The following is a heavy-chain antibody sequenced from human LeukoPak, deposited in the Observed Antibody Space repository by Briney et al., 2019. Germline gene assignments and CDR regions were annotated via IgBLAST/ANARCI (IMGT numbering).Heavy chain of an antibody. V-gene: IGHV3-74*01. Sequence: GGSLRLSCAASGFSFSTYDMNWVRQAPGKGLVWVSRINTDGSYTSYADSVKGRFTISRDNAKNTQFLQMNSLRAEDTAVYYCARGYGDYPYYYYMDVWGKGTTVTVSS. CDR3: ARGYGDYPYYYYMDV. J-gene: IGHJ6*03. D-gene: IGHD4-17*01. CDR1: GFSFSTYD. CDR2: INTDGSYT.